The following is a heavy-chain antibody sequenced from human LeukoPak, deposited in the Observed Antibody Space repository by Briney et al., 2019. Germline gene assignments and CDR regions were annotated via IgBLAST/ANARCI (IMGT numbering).Heavy chain of an antibody. V-gene: IGHV1-2*06. CDR3: ARGSTYYDILTGYYPPTDY. J-gene: IGHJ4*02. D-gene: IGHD3-9*01. CDR1: GYTFTGYC. CDR2: INPNSGGT. Sequence: ASVKVSCKASGYTFTGYCMHWVRQAPGQGLEWMGRINPNSGGTNYAQKFQGRVTMTRDTSISTAYMELSRLRSDDTAVYYCARGSTYYDILTGYYPPTDYWGQGTPVTVSS.